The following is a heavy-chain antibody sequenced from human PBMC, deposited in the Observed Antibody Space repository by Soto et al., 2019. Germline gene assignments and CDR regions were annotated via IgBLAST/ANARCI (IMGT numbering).Heavy chain of an antibody. CDR3: ARESEDLTSNFDY. J-gene: IGHJ4*02. Sequence: PGGSLRLSCAASGFTFTRYSMNWVRRAPGKGLEWVSSISSTTNYIYYGDSMKGRFTISRDNAKNSLYLEMNSLRAEDTAVYYCARESEDLTSNFDYWGQGTQVTVSS. V-gene: IGHV3-21*06. CDR2: ISSTTNYI. CDR1: GFTFTRYS.